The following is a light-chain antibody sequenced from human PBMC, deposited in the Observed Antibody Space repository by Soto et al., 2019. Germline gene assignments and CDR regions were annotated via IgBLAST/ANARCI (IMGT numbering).Light chain of an antibody. Sequence: EIVLTQSPGTLSLSPGETAALSCRASQSVSSTYLAWYQQKPGQAPRLLMYGTSTRAAGIPDKFSGSGSGTDFTLTISRLEPEDFAVYYCQHYRNSLHTFGQGTKLEIK. J-gene: IGKJ2*01. CDR2: GTS. V-gene: IGKV3-20*01. CDR1: QSVSSTY. CDR3: QHYRNSLHT.